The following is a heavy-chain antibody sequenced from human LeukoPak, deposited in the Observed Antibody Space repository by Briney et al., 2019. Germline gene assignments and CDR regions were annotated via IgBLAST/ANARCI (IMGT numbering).Heavy chain of an antibody. V-gene: IGHV1-24*01. CDR1: GYTLTELS. D-gene: IGHD6-19*01. CDR2: FDPEDGET. Sequence: ASVKVSCKVSGYTLTELSMHWVRQAPGKGLEWMGGFDPEDGETIYAQKFQGRVTMTEDTSTDTAYMELSSPRSEDTAVYYCATDGVAGYYYYYGMDVWGQGTTVTVSS. J-gene: IGHJ6*02. CDR3: ATDGVAGYYYYYGMDV.